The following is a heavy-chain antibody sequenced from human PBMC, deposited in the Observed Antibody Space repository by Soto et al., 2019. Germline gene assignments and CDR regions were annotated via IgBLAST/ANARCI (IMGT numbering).Heavy chain of an antibody. J-gene: IGHJ4*02. D-gene: IGHD4-17*01. CDR3: ARGPDYGDYVILEY. Sequence: PSETLSLTCTVSGGSISSGGYYWTWIRQHPGKGLEWIGYIYYSGSTYYNPSLKSRVTISVDTSKNQFSLKLSSVTAADTAVYYWARGPDYGDYVILEYWGQGTLVTSPQ. V-gene: IGHV4-30-4*08. CDR2: IYYSGST. CDR1: GGSISSGGYY.